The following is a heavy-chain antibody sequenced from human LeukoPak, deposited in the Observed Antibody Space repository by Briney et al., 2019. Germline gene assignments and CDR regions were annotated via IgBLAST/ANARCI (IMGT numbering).Heavy chain of an antibody. J-gene: IGHJ3*02. D-gene: IGHD2-15*01. CDR2: IYSSGNT. V-gene: IGHV4-4*07. Sequence: PSQTLSLTCSVSGGSISSHFWSWIRQPAGKGLEWIGRIYSSGNTNYNPSLKSRLTMLVDTSKNQFSLKLSSVTAADTAVYYCARGSASPAALAFDIWGQGTMVTVSS. CDR1: GGSISSHF. CDR3: ARGSASPAALAFDI.